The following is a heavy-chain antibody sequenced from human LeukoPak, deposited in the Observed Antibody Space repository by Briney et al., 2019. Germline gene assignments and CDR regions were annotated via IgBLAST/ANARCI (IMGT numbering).Heavy chain of an antibody. V-gene: IGHV3-23*01. CDR2: ISGSGGST. Sequence: PGGSLRLSCAASGFTFSSYAMSWVRQAPGKGLEWVSAISGSGGSTYYADSVKGRFTISRDNSKNTPYPQMNSLRAEDTAVFYCAKDRERGYFDFWGQGTLVTVSS. J-gene: IGHJ4*02. CDR3: AKDRERGYFDF. CDR1: GFTFSSYA.